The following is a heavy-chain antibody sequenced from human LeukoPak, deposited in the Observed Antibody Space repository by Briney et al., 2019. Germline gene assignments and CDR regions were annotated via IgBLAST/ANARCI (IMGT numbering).Heavy chain of an antibody. CDR3: ATLPSLIRITMMV. V-gene: IGHV5-51*01. CDR1: GFSFTSYW. Sequence: GESLKISCKGSGFSFTSYWIGWVRQMPGKGLEWMGIIYFGDSDTRYSPSFQGQVTISADKSITTAYLQWSSLEASDTAMYYCATLPSLIRITMMVWGQGTMVTVSS. D-gene: IGHD3-22*01. CDR2: IYFGDSDT. J-gene: IGHJ3*01.